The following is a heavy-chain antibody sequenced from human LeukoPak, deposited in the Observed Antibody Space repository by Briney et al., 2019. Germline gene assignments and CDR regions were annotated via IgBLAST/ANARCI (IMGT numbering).Heavy chain of an antibody. J-gene: IGHJ1*01. CDR2: IYHSGST. CDR3: ARGATMVRGVSYFQH. V-gene: IGHV4-38-2*02. Sequence: SETLSLTCTVSGYSISSGYYWGWIRQPPGKGLEWIGNIYHSGSTYYNPSLKSRVTISVDTSKNQFSLKLSSVTAADTAVYYCARGATMVRGVSYFQHWGQGTLVTVSS. CDR1: GYSISSGYY. D-gene: IGHD3-10*01.